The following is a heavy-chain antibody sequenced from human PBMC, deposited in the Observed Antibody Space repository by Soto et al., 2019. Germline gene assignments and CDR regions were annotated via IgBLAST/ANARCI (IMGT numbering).Heavy chain of an antibody. CDR1: GGSFSGYY. D-gene: IGHD3-3*01. Sequence: SETLSLTCAVYGGSFSGYYWSWIRQPPGKGLEWIGEINHSGSTNYNPSLKSRVTISVDTSKNQFSLKLSSVTAADTAVYYCARFSGVLRFLDWLSDAFDIWGQGTMVTVSS. V-gene: IGHV4-34*01. CDR2: INHSGST. CDR3: ARFSGVLRFLDWLSDAFDI. J-gene: IGHJ3*02.